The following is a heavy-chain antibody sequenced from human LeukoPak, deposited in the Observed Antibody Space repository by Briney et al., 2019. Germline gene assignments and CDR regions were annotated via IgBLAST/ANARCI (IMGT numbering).Heavy chain of an antibody. CDR2: MYYSGNT. V-gene: IGHV4-59*01. D-gene: IGHD1-26*01. CDR1: GGSISSYY. CDR3: ARGWGYFDY. Sequence: PSETLSPTCTVSGGSISSYYWTWIRQPPGKGLEWIGYMYYSGNTNYNPSLKSRVTISVDTSMIQFSLRLSSVTAADTAVYYCARGWGYFDYWGQGTLVTVSS. J-gene: IGHJ4*02.